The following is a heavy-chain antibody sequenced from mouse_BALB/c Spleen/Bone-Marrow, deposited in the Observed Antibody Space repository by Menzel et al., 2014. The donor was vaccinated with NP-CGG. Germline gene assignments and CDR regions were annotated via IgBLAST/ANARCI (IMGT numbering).Heavy chain of an antibody. D-gene: IGHD1-1*01. V-gene: IGHV14-3*02. CDR1: GFNIKDTY. CDR3: ALLLRYYAMDY. CDR2: IDPANGNT. Sequence: EVQPQQSGAELVKPGASVKLSCTASGFNIKDTYMHWVKQRPEQGLEWIGRIDPANGNTKYDPKFQGKATITADTSSNTACLQLSSLTSEDTAVYYCALLLRYYAMDYWGQGTSVTVSS. J-gene: IGHJ4*01.